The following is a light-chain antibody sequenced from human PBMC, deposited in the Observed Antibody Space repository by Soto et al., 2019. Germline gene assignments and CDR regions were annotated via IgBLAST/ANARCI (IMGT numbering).Light chain of an antibody. J-gene: IGKJ1*01. CDR1: QSISSW. CDR2: KAS. Sequence: DIQMTQSPSTLSASVGDRVTITCRASQSISSWLAWYQQKPGKAPKLLIYKASSLETGVPLRFSGSGSGTEFTLTISSLQPADIATYYCQHYNAYPWTFGQGTQVEIK. CDR3: QHYNAYPWT. V-gene: IGKV1-5*03.